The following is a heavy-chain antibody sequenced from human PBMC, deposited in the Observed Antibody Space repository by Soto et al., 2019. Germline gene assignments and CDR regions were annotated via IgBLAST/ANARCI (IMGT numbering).Heavy chain of an antibody. CDR3: AKDHDPHITGPSDL. CDR2: ISYDGSNK. D-gene: IGHD1-20*01. CDR1: GFTFSNAW. Sequence: GGSLRLSCAASGFTFSNAWMNWVRQAPGKGLEWVSFISYDGSNKYYADSVKGRFTISRDNSKNTLYLQMNSLRVEDTAVFYCAKDHDPHITGPSDLWGQGTLVTVSS. J-gene: IGHJ5*02. V-gene: IGHV3-30*18.